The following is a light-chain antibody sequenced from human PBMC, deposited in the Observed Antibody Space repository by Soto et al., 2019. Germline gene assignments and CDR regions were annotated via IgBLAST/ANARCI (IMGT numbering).Light chain of an antibody. CDR1: QSVSSN. CDR3: QQYNNWSPQT. Sequence: EIVMTQSPATLSVSPGKRDTLSCRASQSVSSNLAWYQQKPGQAPRRLIYGASTRATGIPARFSGSGSGTEFTLTISSLQSEDFAAYYCQQYNNWSPQTFGQGTKVDIK. V-gene: IGKV3-15*01. J-gene: IGKJ1*01. CDR2: GAS.